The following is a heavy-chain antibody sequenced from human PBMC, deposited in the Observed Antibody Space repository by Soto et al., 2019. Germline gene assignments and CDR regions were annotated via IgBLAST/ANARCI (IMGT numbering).Heavy chain of an antibody. Sequence: PGAALKISCNCCGDSVTSYRMGWFRQMPGKGLEWMGIIYPGDSDARYSPSFQGQVTISADKSISTAYLQWSSLKASDTAMYFCALSPDYYYGMDVWGQGTTVTVSS. CDR3: ALSPDYYYGMDV. V-gene: IGHV5-51*01. D-gene: IGHD3-16*02. J-gene: IGHJ6*02. CDR2: IYPGDSDA. CDR1: GDSVTSYR.